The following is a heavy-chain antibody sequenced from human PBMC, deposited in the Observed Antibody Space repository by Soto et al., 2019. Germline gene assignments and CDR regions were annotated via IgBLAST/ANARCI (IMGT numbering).Heavy chain of an antibody. CDR3: ARPGSGWHYFDY. J-gene: IGHJ4*02. CDR1: GYSFTSYW. V-gene: IGHV5-10-1*01. Sequence: GESLKISCKGSGYSFTSYWISWVRQMPGKGLEWMGRIDPSDSYTNYSPSFQGHVTISADKSISTAYLQWSSLKASDTAMYYCARPGSGWHYFDYWGQGTLVTVSS. D-gene: IGHD6-19*01. CDR2: IDPSDSYT.